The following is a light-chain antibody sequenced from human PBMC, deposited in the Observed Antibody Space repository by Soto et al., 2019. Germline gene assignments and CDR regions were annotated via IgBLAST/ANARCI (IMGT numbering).Light chain of an antibody. CDR2: EDN. CDR3: CSYATVNTFV. J-gene: IGLJ1*01. Sequence: QSVLTQPASVSGSPGQSITISCTGTSSDVGTYNLVSWYQQHPGKAPKLLSSEDNKRPSGVSNRFSGSKSGNTAFLSISGLQAEDEADYSCCSYATVNTFVFGTGTKVTVL. V-gene: IGLV2-23*02. CDR1: SSDVGTYNL.